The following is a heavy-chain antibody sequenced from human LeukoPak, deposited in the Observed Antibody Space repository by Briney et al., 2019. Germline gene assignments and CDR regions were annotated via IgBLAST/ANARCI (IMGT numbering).Heavy chain of an antibody. CDR3: AARQYYYDSSGYFY. CDR2: IYSGGST. J-gene: IGHJ4*02. V-gene: IGHV3-53*01. D-gene: IGHD3-22*01. Sequence: GGPLRLSCAASGFTVSSNYMSWVRQAPGKGLEWVSVIYSGGSTYYADSVKGRFTISRDNSKNTLYLQMNSLRAEDTAVYYCAARQYYYDSSGYFYWGQGTLVTVSS. CDR1: GFTVSSNY.